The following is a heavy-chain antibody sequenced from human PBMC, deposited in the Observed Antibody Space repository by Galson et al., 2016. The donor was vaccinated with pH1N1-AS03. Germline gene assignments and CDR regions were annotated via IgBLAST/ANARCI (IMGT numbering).Heavy chain of an antibody. D-gene: IGHD3-22*01. CDR1: GAPITSGSHY. CDR2: IYYSGTT. CDR3: ARVGQLWPHYYPLDV. J-gene: IGHJ6*02. V-gene: IGHV4-61*01. Sequence: ETLSLTCSVSGAPITSGSHYWTWIRQLPGKGLEWIGYIYYSGTTKFNPSLATRVTMSVDRSKSQFSLNLMSVTAADTAVYYCARVGQLWPHYYPLDVWGQGTTVTVSS.